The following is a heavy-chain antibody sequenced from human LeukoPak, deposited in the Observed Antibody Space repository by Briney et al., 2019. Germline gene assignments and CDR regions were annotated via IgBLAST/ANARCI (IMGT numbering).Heavy chain of an antibody. V-gene: IGHV4-59*11. Sequence: SETLSLTCSVSGGSINIHYWTWIRQRPGKGLEWIGYIYFSGSANYNPSLKSRVTISLDTSKSQFSLKLTSVTAADTALYYCARAEGFGAKPYYFDYWGQGTLVTVSS. D-gene: IGHD3-10*01. J-gene: IGHJ4*02. CDR3: ARAEGFGAKPYYFDY. CDR1: GGSINIHY. CDR2: IYFSGSA.